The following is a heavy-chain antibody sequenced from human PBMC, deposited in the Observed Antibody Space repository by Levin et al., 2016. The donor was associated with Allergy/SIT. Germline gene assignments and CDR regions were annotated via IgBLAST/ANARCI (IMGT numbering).Heavy chain of an antibody. J-gene: IGHJ4*02. D-gene: IGHD5-18*01. CDR2: ITGGGENT. CDR1: GLTFSNYA. CDR3: AKVSGYSYGWFDN. V-gene: IGHV3-23*01. Sequence: GGSLRLSCVASGLTFSNYAMSWVRQAPGKGLEWISTITGGGENTYNADSVKGRFTISRDNSKNTLFVQMNSLRVEDTAVYYCAKVSGYSYGWFDNWGQGTLVTVSP.